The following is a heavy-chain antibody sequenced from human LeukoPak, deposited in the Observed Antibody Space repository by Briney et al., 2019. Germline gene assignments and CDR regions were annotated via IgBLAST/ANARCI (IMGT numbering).Heavy chain of an antibody. CDR3: ARHEGHDSSGYFIVD. CDR1: GFTVSSNY. J-gene: IGHJ4*02. Sequence: PGGSLRLSCAASGFTVSSNYMSWVRQPPGKGLEWIGSIYYSGSTNYNPSLKSRVTISVDTSKNQFSLKLSSVTAADTAVYYCARHEGHDSSGYFIVDWGQGTLVTVSS. V-gene: IGHV4-59*08. CDR2: IYYSGST. D-gene: IGHD3-22*01.